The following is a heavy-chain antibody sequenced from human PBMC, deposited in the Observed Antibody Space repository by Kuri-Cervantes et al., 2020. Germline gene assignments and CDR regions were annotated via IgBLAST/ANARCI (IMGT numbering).Heavy chain of an antibody. CDR3: ARGPSYYDFWSGYVPYYYYSMDV. D-gene: IGHD3-3*01. J-gene: IGHJ6*03. CDR2: MNPNSGNT. CDR1: GYTSTSYD. V-gene: IGHV1-8*01. Sequence: DSVKVSCKASGYTSTSYDINWVRQATGQGLEWLGWMNPNSGNTGYAQKFQGRVTMTRNTSISTAYMDLSSLRFDDTVVYYCARGPSYYDFWSGYVPYYYYSMDVWGKGTTGT.